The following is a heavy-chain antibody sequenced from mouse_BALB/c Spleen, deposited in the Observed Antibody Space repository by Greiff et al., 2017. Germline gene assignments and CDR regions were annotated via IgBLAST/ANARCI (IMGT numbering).Heavy chain of an antibody. D-gene: IGHD1-1*01. J-gene: IGHJ2*01. V-gene: IGHV5-12-2*01. CDR2: ISNGGGST. CDR1: GFTFSSYT. CDR3: ARHYYGSSYVDY. Sequence: EVQVVESGGGLVQPGGSLKLSCAASGFTFSSYTMSWVRQTPEKRLEWVAYISNGGGSTYYPDTVKGRFTISRDNAKNTLYLQMSSLKSEDTAMYYCARHYYGSSYVDYWGQGTTLTVSS.